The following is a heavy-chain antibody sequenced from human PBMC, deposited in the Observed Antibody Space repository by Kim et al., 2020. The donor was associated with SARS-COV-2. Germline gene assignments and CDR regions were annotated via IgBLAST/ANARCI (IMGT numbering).Heavy chain of an antibody. J-gene: IGHJ5*02. Sequence: SWQCRITISIDTSKTTLHLQMNSLRAEDTAVYYCAREEGVRYGYNYGLDPWGQGTLVTVSS. CDR3: AREEGVRYGYNYGLDP. D-gene: IGHD5-12*01. V-gene: IGHV3-30*07.